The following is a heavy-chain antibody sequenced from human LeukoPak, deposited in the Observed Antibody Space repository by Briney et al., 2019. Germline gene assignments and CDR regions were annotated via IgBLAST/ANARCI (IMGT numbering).Heavy chain of an antibody. CDR3: VRAGGGTTPYDC. CDR2: ISPDGRNI. CDR1: GFTPRDYW. Sequence: GGSLRLSCAASGFTPRDYWMNWVREAPRRGPLWVLNISPDGRNIAYADSGKGRFTSYSDRTKNSLYVQMNSLRVGDTALYYCVRAGGGTTPYDCWGQGTLVTVSS. D-gene: IGHD1-7*01. J-gene: IGHJ4*02. V-gene: IGHV3-74*01.